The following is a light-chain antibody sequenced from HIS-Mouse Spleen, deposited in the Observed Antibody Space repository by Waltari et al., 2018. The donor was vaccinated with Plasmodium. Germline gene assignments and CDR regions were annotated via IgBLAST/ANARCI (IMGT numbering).Light chain of an antibody. J-gene: IGKJ3*01. V-gene: IGKV3-15*01. Sequence: EIVMTQSPATLSVSPGERATLSCRASQSVRSNLAWYQQKPGQAPRLLIYGASSRATGIPARFRWSGSGTELTLTIGSLQSEDFAVYYCQQYNNWSFTFGPGTKVDIK. CDR2: GAS. CDR3: QQYNNWSFT. CDR1: QSVRSN.